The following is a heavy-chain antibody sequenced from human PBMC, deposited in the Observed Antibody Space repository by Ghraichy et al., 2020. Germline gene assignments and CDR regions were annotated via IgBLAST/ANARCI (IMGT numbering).Heavy chain of an antibody. V-gene: IGHV4-59*08. CDR2: VHYSGGT. J-gene: IGHJ6*02. CDR1: GGSIRPHY. Sequence: SETLSLTCSVSGGSIRPHYWSWIRQPPGKGLEWIGYVHYSGGTDYDPSLKSRISISLDTSKNQFSLTLTSVTAADTAIYYCARRGRGYSLYYYGLDVWGQGTTVTVSS. D-gene: IGHD5-18*01. CDR3: ARRGRGYSLYYYGLDV.